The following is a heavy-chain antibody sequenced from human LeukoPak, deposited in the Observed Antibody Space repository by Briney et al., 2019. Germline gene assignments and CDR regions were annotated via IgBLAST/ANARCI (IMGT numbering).Heavy chain of an antibody. CDR2: ISGSGGST. CDR3: AKSWYYYDSSGYFPLNDAFDI. CDR1: GFTFSSYA. Sequence: GGSLRLSCAASGFTFSSYAMSWVRQAPGKGLEWVSAISGSGGSTYYADSVTGRFTISRDNSKNTLYLQMNSLRAEDTAVYYCAKSWYYYDSSGYFPLNDAFDIWGQGTMVTVSS. V-gene: IGHV3-23*01. D-gene: IGHD3-22*01. J-gene: IGHJ3*02.